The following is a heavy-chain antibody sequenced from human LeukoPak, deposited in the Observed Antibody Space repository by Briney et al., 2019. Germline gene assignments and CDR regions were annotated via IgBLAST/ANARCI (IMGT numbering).Heavy chain of an antibody. D-gene: IGHD2-21*02. J-gene: IGHJ4*02. V-gene: IGHV4-39*01. CDR3: ARHGHYCGGDCYLDY. Sequence: PSETLSLTCTVSGGSLSSINYYWGWIRQPPGKGLEWIGSIHYSGSTYYNPSLKSRVTISVDTSKNQFSLKLISVTAADTAVYYCARHGHYCGGDCYLDYWGQGTLVTVSS. CDR1: GGSLSSINYY. CDR2: IHYSGST.